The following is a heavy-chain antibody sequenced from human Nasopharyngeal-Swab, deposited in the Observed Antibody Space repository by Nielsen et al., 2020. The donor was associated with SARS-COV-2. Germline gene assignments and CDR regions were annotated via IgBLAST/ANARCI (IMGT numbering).Heavy chain of an antibody. V-gene: IGHV4-61*05. CDR2: IYYSGST. CDR3: ARGRDGTPSQWLVHDY. J-gene: IGHJ4*02. Sequence: SETLSLTCTVSGGPISSSSYYWGWIRQPPGKGLEWIGYIYYSGSTNYNPSLKSRVTISVDTSKNQFSLKLSSVTAADTAVYYCARGRDGTPSQWLVHDYWGQGTLVTVSS. D-gene: IGHD6-19*01. CDR1: GGPISSSSYY.